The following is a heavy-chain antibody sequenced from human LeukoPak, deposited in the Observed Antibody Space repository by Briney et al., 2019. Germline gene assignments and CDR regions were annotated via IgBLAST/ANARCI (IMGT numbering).Heavy chain of an antibody. J-gene: IGHJ4*02. V-gene: IGHV4-34*01. D-gene: IGHD4-17*01. Sequence: SETLSLTCAVYGGSFSGYYWSWIRQPPGKGLEWIGEINHSGSTNYNPSLKSRVTISVDTSKNQFSLKLSSVTAADTAVYYCASSPYGDYLFDYWGQGTLVTVSS. CDR3: ASSPYGDYLFDY. CDR1: GGSFSGYY. CDR2: INHSGST.